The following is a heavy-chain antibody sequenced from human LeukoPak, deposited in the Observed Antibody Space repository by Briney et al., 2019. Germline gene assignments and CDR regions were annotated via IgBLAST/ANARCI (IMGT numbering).Heavy chain of an antibody. CDR3: ARPSGSATIFGVVDYFDY. J-gene: IGHJ4*02. D-gene: IGHD3-3*01. CDR1: GFTLTNYV. CDR2: IAYDGSNE. Sequence: GGSLRLSCVVSGFTLTNYVMHWVRQAPGKGLDWVARIAYDGSNENYAESVKGRFTISRDNAKNTLYLQLNSLRPEDTAVYYCARPSGSATIFGVVDYFDYWGQGSLVTVSS. V-gene: IGHV3-30*04.